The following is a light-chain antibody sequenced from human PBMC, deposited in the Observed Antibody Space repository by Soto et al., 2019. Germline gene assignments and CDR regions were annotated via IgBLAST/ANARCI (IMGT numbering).Light chain of an antibody. Sequence: DIQMTQSPSTLSASVGDRVTITCRASQSISSWLAWYQQKPGKAPNLLIYDASSLESGVPSRFSGSGSGTEFTLTISSLQPDDFATHYCQQYNSYPLIFGGGTKVEIK. CDR2: DAS. V-gene: IGKV1-5*01. CDR3: QQYNSYPLI. J-gene: IGKJ4*01. CDR1: QSISSW.